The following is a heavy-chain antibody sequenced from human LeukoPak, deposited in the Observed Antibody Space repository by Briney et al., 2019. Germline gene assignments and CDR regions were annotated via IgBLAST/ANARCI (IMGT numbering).Heavy chain of an antibody. CDR1: GYTFTGYY. V-gene: IGHV1-2*02. CDR2: INPNSGGT. J-gene: IGHJ4*02. D-gene: IGHD3-9*01. CDR3: ASLGPVAYCDILTALGGY. Sequence: ASVKVSCKASGYTFTGYYMHWVRQAPGQGLEWMGWINPNSGGTNYAQKFQGRVTMTRDTSISTAYMELSRLRSDDTAVYYCASLGPVAYCDILTALGGYWGQGTLVTVSS.